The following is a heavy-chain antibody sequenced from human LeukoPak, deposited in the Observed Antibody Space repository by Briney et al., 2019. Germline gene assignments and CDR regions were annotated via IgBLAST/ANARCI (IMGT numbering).Heavy chain of an antibody. CDR1: GGTFSSYA. D-gene: IGHD4-17*01. J-gene: IGHJ5*02. CDR2: IIPIFGTA. Sequence: SVKVSCMASGGTFSSYAISWVRQAPGQGLEWMGGIIPIFGTANYAQKFQGRVTITTDESTSTAYMELSSLRSEDTAVYYCASSAGDYGDYFNWFDPWGQGTLVTVSS. CDR3: ASSAGDYGDYFNWFDP. V-gene: IGHV1-69*05.